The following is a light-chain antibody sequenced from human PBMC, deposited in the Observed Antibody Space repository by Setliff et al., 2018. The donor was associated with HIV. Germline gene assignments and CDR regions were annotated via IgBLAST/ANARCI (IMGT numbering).Light chain of an antibody. CDR3: SSYAATNTLP. CDR2: EVR. Sequence: SVLAQPASVSGSPGQSITISCTGTSSDVGGYSYVSWYQQHPGKAPKLIIFEVRNRPSGVSSRFSGSKSGNTASLTISGLQAEDEADYYCSSYAATNTLPFGTGTKVTVL. V-gene: IGLV2-14*01. CDR1: SSDVGGYSY. J-gene: IGLJ1*01.